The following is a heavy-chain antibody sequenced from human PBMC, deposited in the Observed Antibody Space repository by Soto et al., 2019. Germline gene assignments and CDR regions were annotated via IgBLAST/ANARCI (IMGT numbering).Heavy chain of an antibody. CDR3: ARVRREYGDFCYYYYYYLDV. V-gene: IGHV3-66*01. J-gene: IGHJ6*03. CDR2: IYSGGST. Sequence: EVQLVESGGGLVQPGGSLRLSCAASGFTVSSNYMSWVRQAPGKGLEWVSVIYSGGSTYYADSVKGRFIISRDNSKDTLYLQMNSLRAEDTAVYYCARVRREYGDFCYYYYYYLDVWGKGTTVTVSS. D-gene: IGHD4-17*01. CDR1: GFTVSSNY.